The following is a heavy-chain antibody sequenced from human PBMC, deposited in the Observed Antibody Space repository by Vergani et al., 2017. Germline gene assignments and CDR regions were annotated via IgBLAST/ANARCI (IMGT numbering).Heavy chain of an antibody. CDR2: INPSGGST. J-gene: IGHJ3*02. D-gene: IGHD4-11*01. CDR3: AAPDDYSNYVTTDAFDI. CDR1: GYTFTSYY. Sequence: QVQLVQSGAEVKKPGASVKVSCKASGYTFTSYYMHWVRQAPGQGLEWMGIINPSGGSTSYAQKFQGRVTITADESTSTAYMELSSLRSEDTAVYYCAAPDDYSNYVTTDAFDIWGQGTMVTVSS. V-gene: IGHV1-46*01.